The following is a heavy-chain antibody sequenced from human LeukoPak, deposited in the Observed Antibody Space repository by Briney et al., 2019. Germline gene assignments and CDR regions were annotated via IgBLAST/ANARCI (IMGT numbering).Heavy chain of an antibody. CDR1: GFTFSSYW. D-gene: IGHD1-26*01. J-gene: IGHJ4*02. CDR3: ARDRAVGATDY. Sequence: GGSLRLSCAASGFTFSSYWMSLVRQAPGKGLEWVANIKQDGSEKYYVDSVKGRFTISRDNAKNSLYLQMNSLRAEDTAVYYCARDRAVGATDYWGQGTLVTVSS. CDR2: IKQDGSEK. V-gene: IGHV3-7*01.